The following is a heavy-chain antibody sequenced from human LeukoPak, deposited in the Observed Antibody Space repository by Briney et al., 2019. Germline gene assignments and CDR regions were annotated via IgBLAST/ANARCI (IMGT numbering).Heavy chain of an antibody. Sequence: GESLKISCQGSGYSFTNYWIGWVRQMPGKGLEWMGIIFPGDSDTRYTPSFQGQVTISVDKSINTAYLQWSSLKPSDTAMYYCARFPTDSSSLFDYWGQGTLVTVSS. CDR2: IFPGDSDT. D-gene: IGHD6-13*01. V-gene: IGHV5-51*01. J-gene: IGHJ4*02. CDR3: ARFPTDSSSLFDY. CDR1: GYSFTNYW.